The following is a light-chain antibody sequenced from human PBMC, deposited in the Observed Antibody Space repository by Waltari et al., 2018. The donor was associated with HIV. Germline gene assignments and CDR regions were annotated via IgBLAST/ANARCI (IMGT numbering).Light chain of an antibody. Sequence: QSVLTQPPSASGTPGQRVTISCSGSSSNIGSNTVNWYQQLPGTAPKLLIYSNNQRPSGVPGRFSGSKSGTSVSLAISGLQSEDDTDYYCAAWDDSLNGWVFGGETKLTVL. CDR1: SSNIGSNT. V-gene: IGLV1-44*01. CDR3: AAWDDSLNGWV. J-gene: IGLJ3*02. CDR2: SNN.